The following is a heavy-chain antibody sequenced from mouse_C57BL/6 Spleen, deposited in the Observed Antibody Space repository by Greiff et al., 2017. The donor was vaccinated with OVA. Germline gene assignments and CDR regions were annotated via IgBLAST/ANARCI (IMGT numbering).Heavy chain of an antibody. J-gene: IGHJ4*01. V-gene: IGHV1-52*01. D-gene: IGHD1-1*01. CDR2: IDPSDSEP. CDR1: GYTFTSYW. Sequence: QVQLQQPGAELVRPGSSVKLSCKASGYTFTSYWMHWVKQRPIQGLEWIGNIDPSDSEPHYNQQFKDKATLTVDKSSSTAYMQLSSLTSEDSAVYYCARRRVYYDGSSPDYAMDYWGQGTSVTVSS. CDR3: ARRRVYYDGSSPDYAMDY.